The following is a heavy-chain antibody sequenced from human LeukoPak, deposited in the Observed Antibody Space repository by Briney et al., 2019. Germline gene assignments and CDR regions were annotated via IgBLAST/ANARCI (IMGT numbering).Heavy chain of an antibody. CDR2: IYYSGST. CDR1: GGSIRSYY. CDR3: ARSGSYGSVGGF. Sequence: SETLSLTCTVSGGSIRSYYWSWIRQPPGKGLEWIGYIYYSGSTNYNPSLESRVTISLDTSKNQFSLKLSSVTAADTAVYYCARSGSYGSVGGFWGQGTMVTVSS. D-gene: IGHD1-26*01. J-gene: IGHJ3*01. V-gene: IGHV4-59*01.